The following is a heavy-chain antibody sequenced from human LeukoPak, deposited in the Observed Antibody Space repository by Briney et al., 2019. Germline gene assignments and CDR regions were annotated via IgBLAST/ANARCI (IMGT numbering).Heavy chain of an antibody. Sequence: ASVKVSCKASGYTFTSYHIHWVRQAPGQGLEWMGWINPNSGGTNYAQKFQGRVTMTRDTSISTAYMELSRLRSDDTAVYYCATLVRTTVTTSAFDIWGQGTMVTVSS. D-gene: IGHD4-17*01. CDR1: GYTFTSYH. V-gene: IGHV1-2*02. CDR3: ATLVRTTVTTSAFDI. J-gene: IGHJ3*02. CDR2: INPNSGGT.